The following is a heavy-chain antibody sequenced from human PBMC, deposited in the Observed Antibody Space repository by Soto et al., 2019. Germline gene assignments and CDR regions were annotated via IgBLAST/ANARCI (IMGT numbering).Heavy chain of an antibody. D-gene: IGHD3-3*01. CDR1: GFTFGDYA. V-gene: IGHV3-49*03. CDR2: IRSKAYGGTT. CDR3: TRDCRSIRFLGWLLPYDAFDI. Sequence: GGSLRLFCTASGFTFGDYAMSWFRQAPGKGLEWVGFIRSKAYGGTTEYAASVKGRFTISRDDSKSIAYPQMNSLKTEDTAVYYCTRDCRSIRFLGWLLPYDAFDIWGQGTMVTVSS. J-gene: IGHJ3*02.